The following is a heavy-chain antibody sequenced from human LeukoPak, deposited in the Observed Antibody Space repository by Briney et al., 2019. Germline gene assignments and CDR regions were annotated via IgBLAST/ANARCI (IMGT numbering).Heavy chain of an antibody. V-gene: IGHV3-7*01. Sequence: GGSLRLSCAASGFTFSSYVMSWVRQAPGKGLEWVANMKGDGSETHYVDSVKGRFTISRDNAKNSLYLQMNSLRAEDTAVYYCARPAYTAAYDLWGQGTMVTVSS. CDR3: ARPAYTAAYDL. CDR1: GFTFSSYV. CDR2: MKGDGSET. J-gene: IGHJ3*01. D-gene: IGHD3-16*01.